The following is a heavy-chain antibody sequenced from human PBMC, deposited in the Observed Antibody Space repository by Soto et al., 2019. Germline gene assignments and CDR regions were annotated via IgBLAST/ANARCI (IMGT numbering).Heavy chain of an antibody. J-gene: IGHJ6*02. CDR3: VRRSTLSYHGMDV. CDR1: GFTFSSYE. V-gene: IGHV3-30*03. D-gene: IGHD1-26*01. CDR2: ISYDGSNT. Sequence: PGGPLRLSCAASGFTFSSYEMHWVRQTPGEGLEWVAIISYDGSNTYYAESVKGRFTFSRDNSKNMMYLELNSLRPEDAAVYYCVRRSTLSYHGMDVWGQGTTVTVSS.